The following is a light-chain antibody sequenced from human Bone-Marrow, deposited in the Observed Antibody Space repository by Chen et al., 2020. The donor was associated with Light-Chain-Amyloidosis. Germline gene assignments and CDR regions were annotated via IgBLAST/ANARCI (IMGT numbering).Light chain of an antibody. CDR2: EVS. J-gene: IGLJ1*01. V-gene: IGLV2-23*02. Sequence: QSALTQPASVSGSPGQSITIPCTGTSSDSGSYNLVSWYQQHPGKAPKLMIYEVSKRPSGVSNRFSGSKSGNTASLTISGLQAEDEADYYCCSYAGSSTFPYVFGTGTKVTVL. CDR1: SSDSGSYNL. CDR3: CSYAGSSTFPYV.